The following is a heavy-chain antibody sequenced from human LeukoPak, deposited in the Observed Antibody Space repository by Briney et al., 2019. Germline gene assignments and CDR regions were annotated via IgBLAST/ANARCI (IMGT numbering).Heavy chain of an antibody. J-gene: IGHJ4*02. CDR1: GFTFSSYA. Sequence: GGSLRLSCVASGFTFSSYAMNWIRKGPGKGLEWVSAISGSGGSTYYADSVKGRFTISRDNSKNTLYLQMNSLRAEDTAVYYCAKDSSGYYSPCYFDYWGQGTLVTVSS. CDR3: AKDSSGYYSPCYFDY. D-gene: IGHD3-22*01. V-gene: IGHV3-23*01. CDR2: ISGSGGST.